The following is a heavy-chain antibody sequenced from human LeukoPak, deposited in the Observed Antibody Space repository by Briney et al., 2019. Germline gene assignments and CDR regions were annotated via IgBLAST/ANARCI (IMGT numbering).Heavy chain of an antibody. V-gene: IGHV3-21*01. Sequence: GGSLRLSCAASGFTFSSYSMNWVRQAPGKGLEWVSSISSSSSYIYYADSVKGRFTIPRDNAKNSLYLQMNSLRAEDTAVYYCASVGPRDAFDIWGQGTMVTVSS. J-gene: IGHJ3*02. CDR2: ISSSSSYI. CDR1: GFTFSSYS. CDR3: ASVGPRDAFDI.